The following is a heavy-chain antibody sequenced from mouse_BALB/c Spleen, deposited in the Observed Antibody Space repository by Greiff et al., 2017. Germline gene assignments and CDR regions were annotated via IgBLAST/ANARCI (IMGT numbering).Heavy chain of an antibody. Sequence: EVKLVESGGGLVQPGGSRKLSCAASGFTFSSFGMHWVRQAPEKGLEWVAYISSGSSTIYYADTVKGRFTISRDNPKNTLFLQMTSLRSEDTAMYYCARAGYYYGSSYGNYFDYWGQGTTLTVSS. D-gene: IGHD1-1*01. J-gene: IGHJ2*01. V-gene: IGHV5-17*02. CDR1: GFTFSSFG. CDR2: ISSGSSTI. CDR3: ARAGYYYGSSYGNYFDY.